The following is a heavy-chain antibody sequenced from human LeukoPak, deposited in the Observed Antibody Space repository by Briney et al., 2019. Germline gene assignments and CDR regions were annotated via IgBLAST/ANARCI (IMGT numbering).Heavy chain of an antibody. CDR2: VSPYTGNG. D-gene: IGHD2-15*01. V-gene: IGHV1-18*01. J-gene: IGHJ3*01. CDR1: GYTFRNFG. Sequence: ASVTVSCKASGYTFRNFGINWVRQAPAQGPEWMRWVSPYTGNGRYVEKFQGRLTFTTDASTTTAYMELRGLSLDDTAMYFCAKVKTSGHDALDVWGQGTMLTVSS. CDR3: AKVKTSGHDALDV.